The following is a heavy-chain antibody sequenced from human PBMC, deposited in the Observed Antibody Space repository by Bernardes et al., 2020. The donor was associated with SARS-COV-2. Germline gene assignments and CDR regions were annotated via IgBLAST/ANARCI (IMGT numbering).Heavy chain of an antibody. J-gene: IGHJ4*02. D-gene: IGHD1-26*01. V-gene: IGHV1-18*01. CDR1: GYTFTTYG. Sequence: ASVKVSCKASGYTFTTYGVSWVRQAPGQGLEWMGWISAYNGNTNYAQKLQGRVTMTTDTSTSTAYMELRSLRSDDTAVYYCARVPEWELTGHIDYWGQGTLVTVSS. CDR2: ISAYNGNT. CDR3: ARVPEWELTGHIDY.